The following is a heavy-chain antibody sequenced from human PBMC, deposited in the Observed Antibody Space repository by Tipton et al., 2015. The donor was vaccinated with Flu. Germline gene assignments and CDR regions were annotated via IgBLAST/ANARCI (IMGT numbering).Heavy chain of an antibody. CDR2: IHGSGGS. CDR1: GGSVNSDNNY. Sequence: TLSLTCTVSGGSVNSDNNYWSWIRQPAGKGLEWIGRIHGSGGSNYNPSLRGRVTISADTSKNQFSLNLRSVTAADTAVHYCARLYTTAGWYYGMDVRGQGTAVTVSS. J-gene: IGHJ6*02. D-gene: IGHD2-15*01. CDR3: ARLYTTAGWYYGMDV. V-gene: IGHV4-61*02.